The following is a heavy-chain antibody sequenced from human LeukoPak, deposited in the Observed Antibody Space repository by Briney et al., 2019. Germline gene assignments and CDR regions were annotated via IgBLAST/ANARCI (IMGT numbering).Heavy chain of an antibody. Sequence: ASVKVSCKASGYTFTSYYMHWVRQAPGQGLEWMGIIKPSGGSTSYAQKLQGRVTMTTDTSTSTAYMELRSLRSDDTAVYYCARDYVGYYYYGMDVWGQGTTVTVSS. D-gene: IGHD1-26*01. V-gene: IGHV1-46*01. CDR2: IKPSGGST. CDR3: ARDYVGYYYYGMDV. CDR1: GYTFTSYY. J-gene: IGHJ6*02.